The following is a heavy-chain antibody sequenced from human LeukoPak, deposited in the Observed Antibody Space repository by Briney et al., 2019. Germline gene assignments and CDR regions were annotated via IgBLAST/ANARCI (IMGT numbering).Heavy chain of an antibody. CDR3: AREAEWGSGSYPDFDY. CDR1: GGSISSDSYY. J-gene: IGHJ4*02. V-gene: IGHV4-61*02. CDR2: IYTTGSS. Sequence: PSQTLSLTCTVSGGSISSDSYYSSWIRQPAGKGLEWIGRIYTTGSSYYNPSLKSRVTMSVDTSKNQFSLKVSSVTAADTAVYYCAREAEWGSGSYPDFDYWGQGTLVTVSS. D-gene: IGHD1-26*01.